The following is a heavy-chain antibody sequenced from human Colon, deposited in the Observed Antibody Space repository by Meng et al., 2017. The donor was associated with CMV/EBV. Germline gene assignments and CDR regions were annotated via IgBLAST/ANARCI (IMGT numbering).Heavy chain of an antibody. Sequence: ASVKVSCKASGYTFTGYYIHWVRQAPGQGFEWMGWINAHSGVTNYVQKFQGRVTMTRDTSINTVYMELDSLTSDDTAIYYCARGGNYSPSDFWGQGTLVTVSS. CDR2: INAHSGVT. V-gene: IGHV1-2*02. CDR1: GYTFTGYY. CDR3: ARGGNYSPSDF. D-gene: IGHD1-26*01. J-gene: IGHJ4*02.